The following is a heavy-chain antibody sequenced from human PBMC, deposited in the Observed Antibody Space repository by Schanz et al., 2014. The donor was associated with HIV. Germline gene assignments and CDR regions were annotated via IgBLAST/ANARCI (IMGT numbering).Heavy chain of an antibody. J-gene: IGHJ6*02. CDR3: AKVPVAHYYYGMDV. Sequence: SGGGLVQPGGSLRLSCAASGFTFSSYAMSWVRQAPGKGLEWVSTISGSGGSTYYADSVKGRFTISRDNSKSTLFLQMNSLRAEDTAVYYCAKVPVAHYYYGMDVWGQGTTVTVSS. CDR1: GFTFSSYA. V-gene: IGHV3-23*01. CDR2: ISGSGGST.